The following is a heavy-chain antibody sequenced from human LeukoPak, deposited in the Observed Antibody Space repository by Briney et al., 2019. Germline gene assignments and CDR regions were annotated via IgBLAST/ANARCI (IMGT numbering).Heavy chain of an antibody. Sequence: GGSLRLSCAASGFTFSNYAMTWVRQAPGKGLEWVSSISGGGVSTYYADSVKGRFTISRDNSKNTLYLQMNSLRVEDTAVYYCARDPRVGVAGTDCWGQGTLVTASS. CDR1: GFTFSNYA. J-gene: IGHJ4*02. CDR2: ISGGGVST. V-gene: IGHV3-23*01. D-gene: IGHD6-19*01. CDR3: ARDPRVGVAGTDC.